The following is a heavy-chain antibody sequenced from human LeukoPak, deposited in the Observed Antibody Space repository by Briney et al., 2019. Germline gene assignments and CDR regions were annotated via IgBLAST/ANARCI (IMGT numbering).Heavy chain of an antibody. Sequence: ASVKVSCSASGYTFTGYYMHWGRQAPGQGLGWMGWINPNSGGTNYAQKFQGRVTMTRDTSISTAYMELSRLRSDDTAVYYCAREGGIAAAGYKVPYYYYYMDVWGKGTTVTVSS. CDR3: AREGGIAAAGYKVPYYYYYMDV. CDR1: GYTFTGYY. V-gene: IGHV1-2*02. J-gene: IGHJ6*03. CDR2: INPNSGGT. D-gene: IGHD6-13*01.